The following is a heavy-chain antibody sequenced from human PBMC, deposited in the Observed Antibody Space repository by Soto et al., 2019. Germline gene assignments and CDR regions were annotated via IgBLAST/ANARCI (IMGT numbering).Heavy chain of an antibody. V-gene: IGHV1-46*03. Sequence: GASVKVSCKASGYTFTSYYMHWVRQAPGQGLEWMGIINPSGGSTSYAQKFQGRVTMTRDTSTSTVYMELSSLRSEDTAVYYCARDVKLELHAYYYMDVWGKGTTVTAP. CDR2: INPSGGST. CDR1: GYTFTSYY. J-gene: IGHJ6*03. CDR3: ARDVKLELHAYYYMDV. D-gene: IGHD1-7*01.